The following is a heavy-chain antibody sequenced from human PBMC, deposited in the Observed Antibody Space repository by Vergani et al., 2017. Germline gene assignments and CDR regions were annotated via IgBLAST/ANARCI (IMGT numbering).Heavy chain of an antibody. D-gene: IGHD3-22*01. CDR3: ARVNYESSGGFDY. CDR1: GYTFTGYY. J-gene: IGHJ4*02. Sequence: QVQLVQSGAEVQKPGASVKVSCKASGYTFTGYYMHWVRQAPGQGLEWMGWINPNSGGTNYAQKFQGRVTMTRDTYISTAYMELSRLRSDDTAVYYCARVNYESSGGFDYWGQGTLVTVSS. V-gene: IGHV1-2*02. CDR2: INPNSGGT.